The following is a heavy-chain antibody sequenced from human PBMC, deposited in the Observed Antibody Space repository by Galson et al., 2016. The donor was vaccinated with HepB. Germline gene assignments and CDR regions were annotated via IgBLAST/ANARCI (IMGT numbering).Heavy chain of an antibody. CDR3: ATHLASITFFDN. CDR1: GGTFSSDA. J-gene: IGHJ4*02. Sequence: SVKVSCKASGGTFSSDAISWVRQAPGQGLEWMGGIIPFFRTPNYSQNFRGRVTITADESTTTAYMELSRLTTDDTAVYYCATHLASITFFDNWGQGTLVIVTS. V-gene: IGHV1-69*13. CDR2: IIPFFRTP. D-gene: IGHD5-24*01.